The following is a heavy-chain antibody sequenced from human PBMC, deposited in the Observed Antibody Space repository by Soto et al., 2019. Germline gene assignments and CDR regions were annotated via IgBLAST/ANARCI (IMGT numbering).Heavy chain of an antibody. CDR2: FIPIFGTT. Sequence: QVHLVQSGAEVKKPGSSVKVSCKASGGTFSSYAISWVRQAPGQGLEWMGGFIPIFGTTNYAQKFQGRVTITADESTSTAYMELSSLRSEDTAVYYGTRDRGRRYNDGRGYYYSAYWGQGTLVTVSS. J-gene: IGHJ4*02. CDR1: GGTFSSYA. V-gene: IGHV1-69*01. CDR3: TRDRGRRYNDGRGYYYSAY. D-gene: IGHD3-22*01.